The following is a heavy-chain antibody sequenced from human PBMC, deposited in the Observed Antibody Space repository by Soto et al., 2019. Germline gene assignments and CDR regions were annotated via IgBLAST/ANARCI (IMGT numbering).Heavy chain of an antibody. J-gene: IGHJ6*02. CDR1: GFTFSSYW. Sequence: GGSLRLSCAASGFTFSSYWMSWVRQAPGKGLQWVANMKQDGSERYYVDSVKGRFTISRDNSKNSLFLQMSSLRAEDTAVYYCARGDPYFYGLDVWGQGTTVTVS. CDR2: MKQDGSER. D-gene: IGHD2-21*01. CDR3: ARGDPYFYGLDV. V-gene: IGHV3-7*05.